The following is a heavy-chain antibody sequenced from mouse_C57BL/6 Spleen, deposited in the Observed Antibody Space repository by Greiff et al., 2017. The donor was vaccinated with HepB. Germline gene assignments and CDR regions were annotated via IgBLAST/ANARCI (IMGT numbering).Heavy chain of an antibody. CDR1: GFTFSDYY. J-gene: IGHJ4*01. CDR2: INYDGSST. Sequence: EVQRVESEGGLVQPGSSMKLSCTASGFTFSDYYMAWVRQVPEKGLEWVANINYDGSSTYYLDSLKSRFIISRDNAKNILYLQMSSLKSEDTATYYCARDTTVDAMDYWGQGTSVTVSS. D-gene: IGHD1-1*01. V-gene: IGHV5-16*01. CDR3: ARDTTVDAMDY.